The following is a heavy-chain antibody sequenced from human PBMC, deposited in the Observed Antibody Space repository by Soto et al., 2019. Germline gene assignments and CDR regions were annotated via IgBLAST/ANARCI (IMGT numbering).Heavy chain of an antibody. J-gene: IGHJ2*01. CDR1: GDSVSSHSSA. D-gene: IGHD2-21*02. Sequence: QTLSLTCAISGDSVSSHSSAWNWIMQSPSRGLEWLGRTYYRSKWYNDYAVSVKSRITINPDTSKNQFSLQLNSVTPEGTAVYYCARSQIVVVTANCSSELWGRGSPV. V-gene: IGHV6-1*01. CDR3: ARSQIVVVTANCSSEL. CDR2: TYYRSKWYN.